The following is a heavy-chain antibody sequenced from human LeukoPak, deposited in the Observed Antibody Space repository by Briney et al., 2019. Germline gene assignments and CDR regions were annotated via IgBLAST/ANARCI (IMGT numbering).Heavy chain of an antibody. CDR2: IYTGGST. J-gene: IGHJ6*03. V-gene: IGHV3-53*01. Sequence: GGSLRLSCAASGFTVSSNYMSWVRQAPGKGLEWVSVIYTGGSTYYADSVKGRFTISRDNSKNTLYLQMNSLRAEDTAVYYCASAKNYYYYMDIWGKGKTGTVSS. CDR3: ASAKNYYYYMDI. CDR1: GFTVSSNY.